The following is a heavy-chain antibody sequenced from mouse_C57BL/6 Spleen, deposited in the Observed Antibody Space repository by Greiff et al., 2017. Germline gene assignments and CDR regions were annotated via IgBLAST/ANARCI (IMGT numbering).Heavy chain of an antibody. CDR3: TGGNAFAY. D-gene: IGHD2-1*01. CDR1: GFTFSNYW. CDR2: IRLKSDNYAT. Sequence: EVKVVESGGGLVQPGGSMKLSCVASGFTFSNYWMNWVRQSPEKGLEWVAQIRLKSDNYATHYAESVKGRFTISRGYSKSSVYLQMNNLRAEDTGIYYCTGGNAFAYWGQGTLVTVSA. J-gene: IGHJ3*01. V-gene: IGHV6-3*01.